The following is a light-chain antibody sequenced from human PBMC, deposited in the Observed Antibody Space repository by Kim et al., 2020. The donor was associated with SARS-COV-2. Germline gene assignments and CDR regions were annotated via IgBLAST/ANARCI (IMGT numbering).Light chain of an antibody. CDR3: QTWIPWV. CDR2: VNSDGSH. J-gene: IGLJ3*02. Sequence: QLVLTQSPSASASLGASVKLTCTLSSGHINYAIAWHQQQPEKGPRYLMTVNSDGSHIKGDGIPDRFSGSSSGAERYLTISSLQSDDEAEYYCQTWIPWVFGGGTKLTVL. V-gene: IGLV4-69*01. CDR1: SGHINYA.